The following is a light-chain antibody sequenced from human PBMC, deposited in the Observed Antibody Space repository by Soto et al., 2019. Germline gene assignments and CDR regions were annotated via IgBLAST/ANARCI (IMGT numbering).Light chain of an antibody. V-gene: IGKV3-20*01. J-gene: IGKJ5*01. CDR1: QSVSSSY. Sequence: EGVLTQSPGTLSLSPGERATLSCRASQSVSSSYLTWYQQRPCQAPRLVIYGGSRRATGIPDRFSGSGSGTDFTLTISRLEPEDFAGYYCQQYSASPLSFGQGTRLEIK. CDR3: QQYSASPLS. CDR2: GGS.